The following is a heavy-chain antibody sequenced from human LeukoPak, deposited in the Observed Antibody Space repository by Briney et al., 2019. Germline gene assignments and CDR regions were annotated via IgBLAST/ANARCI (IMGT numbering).Heavy chain of an antibody. CDR1: GYTFTDYY. CDR3: ATAQPTYYYESSGVAFDI. J-gene: IGHJ3*02. D-gene: IGHD3-22*01. CDR2: VDPEDGET. Sequence: ASVKVSCKVSGYTFTDYYMHWVQQAPGKGLEWMGLVDPEDGETIYAEKFQGRVTITADTSTDTAYMELSSLRSEDTAVYYCATAQPTYYYESSGVAFDIWGQGTMVTVSS. V-gene: IGHV1-69-2*01.